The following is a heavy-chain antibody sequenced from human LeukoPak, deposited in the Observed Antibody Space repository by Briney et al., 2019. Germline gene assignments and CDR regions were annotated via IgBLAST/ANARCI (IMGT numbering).Heavy chain of an antibody. V-gene: IGHV3-23*01. D-gene: IGHD3-10*01. CDR3: AKYRRSYGSGSSSFDY. Sequence: PGGSLRLSCAASGFTFSSYGMSWVRQAPGKGLEWVSAISGSGGSTYYADSVKGRFTISRDNSKNTLYLQMNSLRAEDTAVYYCAKYRRSYGSGSSSFDYWGQGTLVTVSS. J-gene: IGHJ4*02. CDR1: GFTFSSYG. CDR2: ISGSGGST.